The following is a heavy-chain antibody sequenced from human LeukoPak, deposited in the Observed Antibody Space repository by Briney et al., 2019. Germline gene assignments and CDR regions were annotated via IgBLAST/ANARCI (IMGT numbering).Heavy chain of an antibody. D-gene: IGHD2-2*01. J-gene: IGHJ4*02. CDR3: ARVPPYLYCSSTSCSLAFDY. CDR2: INHSGST. V-gene: IGHV4-34*01. Sequence: PSETLSLTCAVYGGSLSGYYWSWIRQPPGQGLEWIGEINHSGSTNYNPSLNSRVTISVDTSKNQFTMKLSSVTAADTAVYYCARVPPYLYCSSTSCSLAFDYWGQGTLVTVSS. CDR1: GGSLSGYY.